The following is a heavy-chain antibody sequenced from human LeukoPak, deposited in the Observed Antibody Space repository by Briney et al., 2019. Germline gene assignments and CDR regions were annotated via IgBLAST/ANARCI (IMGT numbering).Heavy chain of an antibody. D-gene: IGHD5-18*01. CDR2: IHRSGTT. CDR1: GGSISTYS. J-gene: IGHJ4*02. CDR3: ARGQRGYSFGYAFDY. Sequence: SETLSLTCTVSGGSISTYSWSWIRQPAGNALEWIGRIHRSGTTNYNPSLKSRVTMSVDTSKNQFSLKLSSVTAADTAVYYCARGQRGYSFGYAFDYWGQGTLVTVSS. V-gene: IGHV4-4*07.